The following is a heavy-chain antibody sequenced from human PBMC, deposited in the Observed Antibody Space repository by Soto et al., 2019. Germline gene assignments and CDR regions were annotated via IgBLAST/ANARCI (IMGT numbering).Heavy chain of an antibody. CDR3: AKPMSARGPFDF. D-gene: IGHD2-15*01. Sequence: GGSLRLSCSASGFAFSSYAMHWVRQTPGKGLEYVSAISPQGGSTYYADSVKGRFTISRDDSKNTVYLQMSSLRPDDTAVYYCAKPMSARGPFDFCHQRPLVSVSS. CDR1: GFAFSSYA. J-gene: IGHJ4*02. V-gene: IGHV3-64D*06. CDR2: ISPQGGST.